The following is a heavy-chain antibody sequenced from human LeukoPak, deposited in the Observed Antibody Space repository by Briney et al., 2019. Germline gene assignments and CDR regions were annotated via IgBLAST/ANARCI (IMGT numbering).Heavy chain of an antibody. CDR3: ARENNFGSGMDV. D-gene: IGHD3-10*01. CDR2: IYSGGNT. J-gene: IGHJ6*02. CDR1: GFTVSSNS. V-gene: IGHV3-53*01. Sequence: PGGSLRLSRAASGFTVSSNSMNWVRQAPGKGLQWVSVIYSGGNTYYAGSVKGRFTISRDNSKNTLYLQMNSLRAEDTAVYYCARENNFGSGMDVWGQGTTVTVSS.